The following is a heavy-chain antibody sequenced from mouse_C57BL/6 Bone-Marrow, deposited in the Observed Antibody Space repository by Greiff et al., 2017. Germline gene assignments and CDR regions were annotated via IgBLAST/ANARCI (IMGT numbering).Heavy chain of an antibody. Sequence: QVQLQQSGPGLVQPSQSLSITCTVSGFSLTSYGVHWVRQSPGKGLEWLGVIWRGGSTDYNAAFMSRLGITKDNSKSQVFFKMNSLQADDTAIYYCAKKERDYFYAMDYWGQGTSVTVSS. V-gene: IGHV2-5*01. CDR2: IWRGGST. CDR3: AKKERDYFYAMDY. J-gene: IGHJ4*01. D-gene: IGHD1-1*01. CDR1: GFSLTSYG.